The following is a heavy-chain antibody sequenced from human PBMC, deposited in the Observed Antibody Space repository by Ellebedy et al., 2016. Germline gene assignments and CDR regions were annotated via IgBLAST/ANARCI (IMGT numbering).Heavy chain of an antibody. CDR1: GGSVSSDY. V-gene: IGHV4-59*02. J-gene: IGHJ4*02. CDR3: ARGLTPHFDS. D-gene: IGHD2-21*01. Sequence: GSLRLSCNVSGGSVSSDYWNWIRRPPGKGLEWIGYVFHTGTTNYNPSLKSRVTMSVDTSKSQFSLKLTSVTAADTGVYYCARGLTPHFDSWGQGTLVTVSS. CDR2: VFHTGTT.